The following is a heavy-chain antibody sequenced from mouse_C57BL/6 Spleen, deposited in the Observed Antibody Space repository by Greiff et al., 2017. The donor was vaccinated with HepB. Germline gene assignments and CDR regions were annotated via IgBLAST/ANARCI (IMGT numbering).Heavy chain of an antibody. D-gene: IGHD1-2*01. CDR1: GYSITSGYG. CDR3: ARTARIKY. V-gene: IGHV3-2*02. Sequence: EVQLQQSGPGLVKPSQSLSLPCTVTGYSITSGYGWNWIRQFPGNKLEWMGYISYSGSTNYNPSLKSRISITRDTAKNQFFLQLNSLTTEDTATYYCARTARIKYWGQGTTLTVSS. J-gene: IGHJ2*01. CDR2: ISYSGST.